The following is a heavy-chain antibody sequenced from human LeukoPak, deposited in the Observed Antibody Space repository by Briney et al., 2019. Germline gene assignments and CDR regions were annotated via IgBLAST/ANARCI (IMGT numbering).Heavy chain of an antibody. V-gene: IGHV4-34*01. D-gene: IGHD6-13*01. CDR2: INHSGST. CDR3: ARGASAAGTDNWFDP. J-gene: IGHJ5*02. Sequence: LETLSLTCAVYGGSFSGYYWSWIRQPPGKGLEWIGEINHSGSTNYNPSLKSRVTISVDTSKNQFSLKLSSVTAADTAVYYCARGASAAGTDNWFDPWGPGTLVTVSS. CDR1: GGSFSGYY.